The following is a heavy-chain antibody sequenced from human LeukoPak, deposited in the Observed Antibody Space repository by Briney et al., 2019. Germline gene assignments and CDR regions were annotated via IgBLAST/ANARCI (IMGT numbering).Heavy chain of an antibody. Sequence: PSETLSLTCAVYGGSFSGYYWSWIRQPPGKGLEWIGEINHSGSTNYNPPLKSRVTISVDTSKNQFSLKLSSVTAADTAVYYCARGLARVGVYYYYGMDVWGQGTTVTVPS. CDR2: INHSGST. CDR1: GGSFSGYY. V-gene: IGHV4-34*01. CDR3: ARGLARVGVYYYYGMDV. J-gene: IGHJ6*02.